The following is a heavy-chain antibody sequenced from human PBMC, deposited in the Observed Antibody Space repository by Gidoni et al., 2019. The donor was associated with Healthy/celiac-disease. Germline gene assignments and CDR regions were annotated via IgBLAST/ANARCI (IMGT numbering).Heavy chain of an antibody. D-gene: IGHD4-17*01. V-gene: IGHV5-51*01. CDR3: ARPATVVTPLGAFDI. J-gene: IGHJ3*02. CDR1: GYIFTSYW. Sequence: EVQLLQSGAEVKTPGQSLKISCMASGYIFTSYWIGWVRQMPGKGLEWMGIIYPGDSDTRYSPYFQGQVTISADKSISTDYLQWSSLKAADTAMYYCARPATVVTPLGAFDIWGQGTMVTVSS. CDR2: IYPGDSDT.